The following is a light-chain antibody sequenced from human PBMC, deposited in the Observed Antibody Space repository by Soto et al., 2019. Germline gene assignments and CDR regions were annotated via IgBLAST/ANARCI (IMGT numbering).Light chain of an antibody. V-gene: IGKV1-5*01. Sequence: DIQMTQSPSTLSASVGDRVTITCRASQSISNYLAWYQQKPGKAPKVLIYDASSFESGVPLRFSGSGSGTEFTLPISSLQPDDFATYYCQEYDSYSSTFGHGTKLQIK. CDR3: QEYDSYSST. CDR2: DAS. CDR1: QSISNY. J-gene: IGKJ2*01.